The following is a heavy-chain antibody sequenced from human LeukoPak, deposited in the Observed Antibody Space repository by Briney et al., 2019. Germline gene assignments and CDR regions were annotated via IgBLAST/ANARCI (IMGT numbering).Heavy chain of an antibody. CDR3: VKEYFGFAFDY. V-gene: IGHV3-23*01. Sequence: PGGCLSLSCAASGFTFSSYAMSWVRQAPGKGLEWVSDITSSGDSTYYADSVKGRFTISRDNPKNTLYLQMNSLRAEDTAIYYCVKEYFGFAFDYWGQGTVVTVSS. CDR2: ITSSGDST. J-gene: IGHJ4*02. D-gene: IGHD3-9*01. CDR1: GFTFSSYA.